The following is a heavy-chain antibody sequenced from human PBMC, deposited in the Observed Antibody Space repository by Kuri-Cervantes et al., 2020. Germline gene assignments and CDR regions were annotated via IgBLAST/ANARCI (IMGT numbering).Heavy chain of an antibody. V-gene: IGHV4-34*01. CDR3: ARARGGYYYGSGAYGAWVDY. J-gene: IGHJ4*02. CDR2: INHSGST. CDR1: GGSFSGYY. Sequence: SQTLSLTCAVYGGSFSGYYWSCIRQPPGKGLEWIGEINHSGSTNYNPSLRSRVTILVDTSKNQFSLKLSSVTAADTAVCYCARARGGYYYGSGAYGAWVDYWGQGTLVTVSS. D-gene: IGHD3-10*01.